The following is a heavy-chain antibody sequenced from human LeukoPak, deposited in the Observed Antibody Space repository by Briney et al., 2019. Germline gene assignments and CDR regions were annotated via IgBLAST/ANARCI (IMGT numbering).Heavy chain of an antibody. V-gene: IGHV3-7*01. CDR3: ARGGGYCSGGSCYEY. Sequence: GGSLRLSCAASGFTFSRYWMTWVRQAPGKGLEWVANIKGDGSKINYADSVRGRFTISRDNAKNSLYLQMNSLRAEDTAVYYCARGGGYCSGGSCYEYWGQGTLVTVSS. CDR1: GFTFSRYW. CDR2: IKGDGSKI. D-gene: IGHD2-15*01. J-gene: IGHJ4*02.